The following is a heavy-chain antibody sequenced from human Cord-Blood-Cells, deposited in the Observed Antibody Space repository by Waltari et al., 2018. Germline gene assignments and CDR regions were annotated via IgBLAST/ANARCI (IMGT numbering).Heavy chain of an antibody. CDR3: ARVPRGYSYEYYFDY. CDR2: IYYSGST. V-gene: IGHV4-59*01. D-gene: IGHD5-18*01. CDR1: GGSISSYY. Sequence: QVQLQESGPGLVKPSETLSLTCPVSGGSISSYYWSWIRQPPGKGLEWIGYIYYSGSTNYNPSLKSRVTISVDTSKNQFSLKLSSVTAADTAVYYCARVPRGYSYEYYFDYWGQGTLVTVSS. J-gene: IGHJ4*02.